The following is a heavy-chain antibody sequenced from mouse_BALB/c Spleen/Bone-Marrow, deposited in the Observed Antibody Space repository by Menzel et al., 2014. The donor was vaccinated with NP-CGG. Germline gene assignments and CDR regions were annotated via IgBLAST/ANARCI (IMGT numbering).Heavy chain of an antibody. D-gene: IGHD2-1*01. CDR1: GYTFTSYL. CDR3: ARGGNYWYFDV. CDR2: INPYNDGT. V-gene: IGHV1-14*01. Sequence: VQLKQSGPELVKPGASVKMSCKASGYTFTSYLMHWVKQKPGQGLEWIGYINPYNDGTKYNEKFKGKATLTSDKSSSTAYMELSSLTSEDSAVYYCARGGNYWYFDVWGAGTTVTVSS. J-gene: IGHJ1*01.